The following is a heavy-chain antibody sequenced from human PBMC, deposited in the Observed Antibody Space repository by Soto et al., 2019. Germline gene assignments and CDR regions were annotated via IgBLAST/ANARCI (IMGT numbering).Heavy chain of an antibody. CDR3: AKDVGYYDSSDY. CDR1: GFTFSSYA. Sequence: PGGSLTLSCAASGFTFSSYALSWVRQAPGRGLEWVSAISGSGGSTYYADSVKGRFTISRDNSKNTLYLQMNSLRAEDTAVYYCAKDVGYYDSSDYWGQGTLVTVSS. V-gene: IGHV3-23*01. J-gene: IGHJ4*02. D-gene: IGHD3-22*01. CDR2: ISGSGGST.